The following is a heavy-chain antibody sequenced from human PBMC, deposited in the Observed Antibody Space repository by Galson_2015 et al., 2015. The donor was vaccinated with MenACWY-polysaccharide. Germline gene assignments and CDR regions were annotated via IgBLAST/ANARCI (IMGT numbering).Heavy chain of an antibody. CDR1: GFTFSSNA. CDR3: AISRGFSSVLKYFDY. D-gene: IGHD6-19*01. J-gene: IGHJ4*02. Sequence: SLRLSCATSGFTFSSNAMSWVRQAPGKGLEWVSAISGTGDSIRYADSVKGRFTISRDASKNTLYLQMSSLRAEDTALYYCAISRGFSSVLKYFDYWGQGTLVTVSA. V-gene: IGHV3-23*01. CDR2: ISGTGDSI.